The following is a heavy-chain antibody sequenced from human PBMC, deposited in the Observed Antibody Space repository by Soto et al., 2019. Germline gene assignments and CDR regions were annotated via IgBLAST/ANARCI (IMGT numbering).Heavy chain of an antibody. CDR3: TVIKRRDQYSTSGYRFDP. CDR1: GFNFKAYG. J-gene: IGHJ5*02. Sequence: QVRLVESGGGVVQPGRSLRLSCVASGFNFKAYGIHWVRQAPGKGLEWVAVISTDGGKQHLADSVKGRFTISRDNLKNTLYLQMNSLKTEDTAIYYCTVIKRRDQYSTSGYRFDPWGPGTLVTVSS. V-gene: IGHV3-30-3*01. D-gene: IGHD6-6*01. CDR2: ISTDGGKQ.